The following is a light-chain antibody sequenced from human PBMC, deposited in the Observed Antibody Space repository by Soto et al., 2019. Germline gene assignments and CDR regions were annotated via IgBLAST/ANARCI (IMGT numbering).Light chain of an antibody. Sequence: DIQMTQSPCALSASVGDIVTITCQASQDIGNYLNWYQQKPGKAPALLIYDAYTLETGVPSRFSGSGFGTAFSFTINSLQPEDIATYYCQQYDNMPLTFGGGTKLEIK. J-gene: IGKJ4*01. CDR2: DAY. V-gene: IGKV1-33*01. CDR3: QQYDNMPLT. CDR1: QDIGNY.